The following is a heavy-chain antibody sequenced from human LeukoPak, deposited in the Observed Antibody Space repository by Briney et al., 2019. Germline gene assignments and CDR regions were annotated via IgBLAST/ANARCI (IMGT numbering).Heavy chain of an antibody. V-gene: IGHV3-23*01. J-gene: IGHJ4*02. D-gene: IGHD3-22*01. CDR1: GFMFSHYG. CDR2: ISATGVTT. Sequence: PGGSLRLSCAASGFMFSHYGMTWVRQAPGKGLDWVSSISATGVTTYYADSVKGRFTISRGNSKNTLYLQMNSLRAEDTAVYYCARGEDYYDSSGYYLFDYWGQGTLVTVSS. CDR3: ARGEDYYDSSGYYLFDY.